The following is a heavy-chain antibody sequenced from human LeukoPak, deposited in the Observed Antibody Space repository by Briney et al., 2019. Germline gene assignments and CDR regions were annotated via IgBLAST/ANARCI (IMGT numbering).Heavy chain of an antibody. Sequence: GSLRLSCAASGCTFSSYAMRWVRPAPGKGMEWVSAISGSGGSTYYADSVKGRFTISRDNSKNTLYLQMNSLRAEDTAVYYCATIVVVITFDYWGQGTLVTVSS. CDR3: ATIVVVITFDY. J-gene: IGHJ4*02. V-gene: IGHV3-23*01. D-gene: IGHD3-22*01. CDR1: GCTFSSYA. CDR2: ISGSGGST.